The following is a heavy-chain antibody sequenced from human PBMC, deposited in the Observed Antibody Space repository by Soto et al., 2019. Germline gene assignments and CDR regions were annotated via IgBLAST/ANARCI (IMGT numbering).Heavy chain of an antibody. Sequence: SETLSLTCAVSGGSISSSNWWSWVRQPPGKGLEWIGEIYHSGSTNYNPSLKSRVTISVDKSKNQFSLKLSSVTAADTAVYYCARDLFDWNDKNKPLVYFDYWGQGTLVTVSS. CDR1: GGSISSSNW. CDR3: ARDLFDWNDKNKPLVYFDY. CDR2: IYHSGST. D-gene: IGHD1-1*01. V-gene: IGHV4-4*02. J-gene: IGHJ4*02.